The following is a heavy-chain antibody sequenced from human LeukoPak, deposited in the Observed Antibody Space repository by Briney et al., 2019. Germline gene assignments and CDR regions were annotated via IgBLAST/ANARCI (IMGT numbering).Heavy chain of an antibody. Sequence: SETLSLTCTVSGGSVSDYYWSWIRQSPGKGLEWIGYIYYTGTSYNPSLKSRVTISVDTSKNQFSLKLSSVTAADTAVYYCASRPFDYWGQGTLVTVSS. CDR1: GGSVSDYY. CDR2: IYYTGT. V-gene: IGHV4-59*02. J-gene: IGHJ4*02. CDR3: ASRPFDY.